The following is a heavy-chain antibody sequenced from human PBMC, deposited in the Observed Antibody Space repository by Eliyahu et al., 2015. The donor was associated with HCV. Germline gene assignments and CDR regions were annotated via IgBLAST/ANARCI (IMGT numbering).Heavy chain of an antibody. V-gene: IGHV5-51*01. J-gene: IGHJ4*02. D-gene: IGHD1-26*01. CDR3: ARGREVSDFDY. CDR1: GYSFPNXW. CDR2: VYPGDSDI. Sequence: VQLVQSGAEVKKPGESLXISCKGSGYSFPNXWIGWVRXKPGKGLEWMGIVYPGDSDIRYGPSFQGQVTISADKSINTAYLHYSSLTASDTAIYYCARGREVSDFDYWGQGTLVNVSS.